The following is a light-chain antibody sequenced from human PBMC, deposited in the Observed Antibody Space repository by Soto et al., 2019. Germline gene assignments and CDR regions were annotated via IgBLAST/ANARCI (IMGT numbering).Light chain of an antibody. Sequence: QSVLTHPPPLSVAPGQRVTISCTGSSSNIGAGYDVHWYQQLPGTAPKLLIYGNSNRPSGVPDPFSGSKSGTSASLAITGLLAEDEADYYCQSYDSSLSGYVFGTGTQLTVL. CDR3: QSYDSSLSGYV. CDR2: GNS. CDR1: SSNIGAGYD. J-gene: IGLJ1*01. V-gene: IGLV1-40*01.